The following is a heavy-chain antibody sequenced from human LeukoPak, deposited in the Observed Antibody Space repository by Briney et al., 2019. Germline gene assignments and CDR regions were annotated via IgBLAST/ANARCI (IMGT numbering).Heavy chain of an antibody. CDR1: GGSISSYY. J-gene: IGHJ4*02. Sequence: SETLSLTCTVSGGSISSYYWSWIRQPPGKGLEWIGYIYYSGSTNYNPSLKSRVTISVDTSKNQFSLKLSSVTAADTAVYYCARSNTNCYCFDYWGQGTLVTVSS. CDR3: ARSNTNCYCFDY. D-gene: IGHD2-2*01. CDR2: IYYSGST. V-gene: IGHV4-59*01.